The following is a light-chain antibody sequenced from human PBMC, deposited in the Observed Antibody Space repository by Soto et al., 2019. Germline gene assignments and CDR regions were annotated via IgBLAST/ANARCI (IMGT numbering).Light chain of an antibody. CDR1: QSVSTF. V-gene: IGKV3-11*01. Sequence: EIVLTQFPATLSLSPGERATLSCRASQSVSTFLAGYQQKPGQAPRLVVYDASKRATGIPARFSGSGSGTDFTLTISSLEPEDFAVYYCQQRSSWRVTFGGGTKVEIK. CDR2: DAS. CDR3: QQRSSWRVT. J-gene: IGKJ4*01.